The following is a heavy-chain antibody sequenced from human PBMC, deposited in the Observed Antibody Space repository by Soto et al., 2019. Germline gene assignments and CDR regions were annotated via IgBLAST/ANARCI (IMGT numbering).Heavy chain of an antibody. CDR3: ARDREARGSGYFAAYDY. CDR2: ITSYNGKR. J-gene: IGHJ4*01. Sequence: ASVKVSCEASAYNFTTYGLSWVRQAPGQGPEWMAWITSYNGKRKYAQKFQGRVTMTTDTSTSTAYMELMSLRPDDTAVYYCARDREARGSGYFAAYDYWG. D-gene: IGHD3-22*01. V-gene: IGHV1-18*01. CDR1: AYNFTTYG.